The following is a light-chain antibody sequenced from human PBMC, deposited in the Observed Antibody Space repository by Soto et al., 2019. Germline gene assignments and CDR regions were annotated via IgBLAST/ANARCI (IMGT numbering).Light chain of an antibody. CDR3: SSYTSTIVDYV. J-gene: IGLJ1*01. CDR2: EVS. Sequence: QSALTQPASVSGSPGQSITISCTGTSSDVGGYNYVSWYQQHPGKAPKLMIYEVSNRPSGVSNRFSGSKSGNTASLTISGLQAEDEADYYCSSYTSTIVDYVFGTGTQLTLL. CDR1: SSDVGGYNY. V-gene: IGLV2-14*01.